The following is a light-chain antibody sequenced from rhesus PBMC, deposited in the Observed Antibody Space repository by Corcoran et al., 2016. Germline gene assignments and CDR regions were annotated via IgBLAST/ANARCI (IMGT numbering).Light chain of an antibody. CDR3: QHYYSTPCT. CDR1: QGITND. CDR2: EAS. Sequence: DIQMTQSPSSLSASVGDRVTITCRASQGITNDLAWYQQKPGETPKLLIYEASSLQSGIPSRFRGSGFGTDFTLTLSSLQSEDFATYYCQHYYSTPCTFGPGTKVEIK. J-gene: IGKJ2*01. V-gene: IGKV1-21*01.